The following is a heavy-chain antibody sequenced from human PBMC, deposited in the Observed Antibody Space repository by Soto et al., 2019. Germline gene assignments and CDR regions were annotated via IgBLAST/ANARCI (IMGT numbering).Heavy chain of an antibody. V-gene: IGHV3-23*01. CDR1: GFTFSTYA. CDR2: ISGSGDST. CDR3: AQERSSGWSFDY. J-gene: IGHJ4*02. Sequence: EVQLLESGGGLVQPGGSLRLSCAASGFTFSTYAMNWVRQAPGKGLEWVSGISGSGDSTYHADSVKGRFTVSRDNYKNKMYLQMTSLSAEEKAVFYCAQERSSGWSFDYWGQGTLVTVSS. D-gene: IGHD6-19*01.